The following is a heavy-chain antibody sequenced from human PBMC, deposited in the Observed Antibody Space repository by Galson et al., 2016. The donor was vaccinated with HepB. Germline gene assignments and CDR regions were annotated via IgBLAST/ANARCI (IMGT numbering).Heavy chain of an antibody. J-gene: IGHJ4*02. CDR1: GFTFSIYG. D-gene: IGHD5-24*01. CDR2: IWFDGSNE. V-gene: IGHV3-33*08. CDR3: AREIKGRWYHFDH. Sequence: SLRLSCAASGFTFSIYGMNWVRQAPGKGLEWVAVIWFDGSNEDYLDSVKGRFTISRDNSQKTLYLQMNSLRAEDTAVYYCAREIKGRWYHFDHWGQGALVTVST.